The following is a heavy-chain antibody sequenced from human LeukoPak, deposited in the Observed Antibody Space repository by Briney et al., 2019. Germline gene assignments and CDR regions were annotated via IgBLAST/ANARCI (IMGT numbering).Heavy chain of an antibody. Sequence: GGSLRLSCAASGFTFSAFAMSWVRQAPGKWLEWVSAVSGSGRSTFFADSLKGRFTISRDNSKNTLYLQMNSLRAEDTALYYCAKAANWNDRHNYNYYYGMDVWGQGTTVTVSS. D-gene: IGHD1-20*01. V-gene: IGHV3-23*01. CDR2: VSGSGRST. CDR1: GFTFSAFA. CDR3: AKAANWNDRHNYNYYYGMDV. J-gene: IGHJ6*02.